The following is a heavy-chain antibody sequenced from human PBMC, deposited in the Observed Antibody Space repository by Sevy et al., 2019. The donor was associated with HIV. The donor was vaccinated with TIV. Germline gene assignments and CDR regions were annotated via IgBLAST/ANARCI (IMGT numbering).Heavy chain of an antibody. CDR2: ISYEGTET. CDR1: GFAFSTHA. V-gene: IGHV3-30-3*01. D-gene: IGHD1-26*01. Sequence: GSLRLSCAASGFAFSTHAMHWVRQAPGKGLEWVAVISYEGTETFYAASVEGRFTISRDNSKNMLSLQINSLKPEETAVYYCARDGGYSIKWYPLYWGHGTLVTVSS. CDR3: ARDGGYSIKWYPLY. J-gene: IGHJ4*01.